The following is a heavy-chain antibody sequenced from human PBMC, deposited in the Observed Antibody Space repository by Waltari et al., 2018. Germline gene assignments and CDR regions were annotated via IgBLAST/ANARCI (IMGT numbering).Heavy chain of an antibody. D-gene: IGHD4-17*01. J-gene: IGHJ5*02. CDR3: ARALLKTVTTPA. V-gene: IGHV3-53*01. Sequence: EVQLVESGGGLIQPGGSLRLSCAASGFTVSGNYMSWVRQAPGKGVEWVPFINSGGSTYHAESVKGRFTISRDNSKNTLYLQMNSLGVEDTAMYYCARALLKTVTTPAWGQGTLVTVSS. CDR2: INSGGST. CDR1: GFTVSGNY.